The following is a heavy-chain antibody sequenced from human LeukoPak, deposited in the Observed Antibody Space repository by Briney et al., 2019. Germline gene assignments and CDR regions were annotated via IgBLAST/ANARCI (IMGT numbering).Heavy chain of an antibody. J-gene: IGHJ4*02. CDR3: ARDLNPIGPHRYSGSYYRVDLFDY. CDR2: IWYDGSNK. CDR1: GFTFSSYG. Sequence: PGGSLRLSCAASGFTFSSYGMHWVRQAPGKGLEWVAVIWYDGSNKYYADSVKGRFTISRDNSKNTLYLQMNSLRAEDTAVYYCARDLNPIGPHRYSGSYYRVDLFDYWGQGTLVTVSS. D-gene: IGHD1-26*01. V-gene: IGHV3-33*01.